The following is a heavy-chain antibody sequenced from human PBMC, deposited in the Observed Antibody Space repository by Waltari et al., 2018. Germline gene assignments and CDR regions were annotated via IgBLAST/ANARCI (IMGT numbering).Heavy chain of an antibody. CDR1: GDGVSRYT. Sequence: QVQLVQSGAEVKKPGSSVKVSCKAYGDGVSRYTISWVRQAPGHGPELMGGVVPMFGTTSYAQKLQDRVSITADDSTSTAYMELSGLRSEDTAVYYCARYGLGGKFFDYWGQGTLVTVSS. J-gene: IGHJ4*02. CDR2: VVPMFGTT. V-gene: IGHV1-69*12. D-gene: IGHD1-1*01. CDR3: ARYGLGGKFFDY.